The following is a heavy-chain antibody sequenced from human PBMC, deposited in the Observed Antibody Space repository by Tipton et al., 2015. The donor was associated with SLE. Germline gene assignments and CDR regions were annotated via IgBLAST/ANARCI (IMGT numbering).Heavy chain of an antibody. Sequence: TLSLTCTVSGGSISSGSYYWSWIRQPAEKGLEFIGRVYTTGSTNYNPSLKSRVTISVDTSKNQFSLKLSSVTAADTAVYYCARDQGGRWGQGPLVTVSS. CDR2: VYTTGST. D-gene: IGHD1-26*01. V-gene: IGHV4-61*02. CDR3: ARDQGGR. CDR1: GGSISSGSYY. J-gene: IGHJ4*02.